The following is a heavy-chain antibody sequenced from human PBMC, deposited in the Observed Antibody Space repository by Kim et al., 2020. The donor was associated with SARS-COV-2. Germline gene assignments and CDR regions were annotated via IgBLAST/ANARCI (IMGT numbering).Heavy chain of an antibody. CDR2: ISSSSNTV. Sequence: GGSLRLSCTVSGFNFNSYSMNWVRQAPGKGLEWVSYISSSSNTVYYAGSVRGRFTISRDNAKNSLFLQMNSLRDEDTAVYYCARCPLSMTMVRGMITTTLLYYYKMDAWGQGTTVTVSS. J-gene: IGHJ6*02. CDR3: ARCPLSMTMVRGMITTTLLYYYKMDA. V-gene: IGHV3-48*02. CDR1: GFNFNSYS. D-gene: IGHD3-10*01.